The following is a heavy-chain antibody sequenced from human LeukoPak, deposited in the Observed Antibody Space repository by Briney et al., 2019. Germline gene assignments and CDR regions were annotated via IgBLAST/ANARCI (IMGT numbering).Heavy chain of an antibody. J-gene: IGHJ6*03. CDR2: INPNSGGT. CDR1: GYTFTGYY. V-gene: IGHV1-2*02. CDR3: ARGIVVVVAGDYYMDV. D-gene: IGHD2-15*01. Sequence: ASVKVSCKASGYTFTGYYMHWVRQAPGQGLEWMGWINPNSGGTNYAQKFQGRVTMTRDTSITTAYMELSSLRSEDMAVYYCARGIVVVVAGDYYMDVWGKVTTVTVSS.